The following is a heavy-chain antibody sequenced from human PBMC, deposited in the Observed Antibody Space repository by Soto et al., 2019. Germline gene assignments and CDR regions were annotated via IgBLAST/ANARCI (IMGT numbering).Heavy chain of an antibody. CDR1: GGTFSSYA. Sequence: ASVKVSCKASGGTFSSYAISWVRQAPGQGLEWMGGIIPIFGTANYAQKFQGRVTITEDESTSTAYMELSRLRSEDTAVYYCAGGPVLVPAAIYNRFDPWGQGTLVTVSS. CDR3: AGGPVLVPAAIYNRFDP. V-gene: IGHV1-69*13. CDR2: IIPIFGTA. D-gene: IGHD2-2*02. J-gene: IGHJ5*02.